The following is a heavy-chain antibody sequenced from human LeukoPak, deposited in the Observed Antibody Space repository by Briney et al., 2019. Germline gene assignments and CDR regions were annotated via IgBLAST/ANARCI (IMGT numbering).Heavy chain of an antibody. J-gene: IGHJ5*02. CDR3: ARGLSSGWYTVP. Sequence: PSQTLSLTCTVSGGSISSGDYYWSWIRQPPGKGLEWIGYIYYSGSTYYNPSLKSRVTISVDTSKNQFSLKLSSVTAADTAVYYCARGLSSGWYTVPWGQGTLVTVSS. D-gene: IGHD6-19*01. CDR2: IYYSGST. CDR1: GGSISSGDYY. V-gene: IGHV4-30-4*08.